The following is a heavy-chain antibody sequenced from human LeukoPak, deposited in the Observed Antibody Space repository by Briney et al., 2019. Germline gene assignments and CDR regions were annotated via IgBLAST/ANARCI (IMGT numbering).Heavy chain of an antibody. D-gene: IGHD3-16*02. V-gene: IGHV4-59*01. Sequence: SETLSLTCTVSGGSISSYYWSWVRQPPGKGLEWIGYISYSGSTNYNPSLKSRVTISVDTSKNQFSLKLSSVTAADTAVYYCAKYVWGSYPTFEDYWGQGTLVTVSS. CDR2: ISYSGST. CDR3: AKYVWGSYPTFEDY. J-gene: IGHJ4*02. CDR1: GGSISSYY.